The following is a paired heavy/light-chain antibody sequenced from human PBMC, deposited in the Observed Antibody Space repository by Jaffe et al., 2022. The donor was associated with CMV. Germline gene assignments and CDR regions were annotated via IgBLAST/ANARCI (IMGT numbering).Light chain of an antibody. Sequence: DIQMTQSPSSLSASVGDRVTITCRASQDITKYLAWYQQKPGKVPKLLIYAASALQSGVPSRFSGSGSGTDFTLTISSLQPEDVATYYCQKFNGAPFTFGPGTKVDIK. CDR1: QDITKY. J-gene: IGKJ3*01. V-gene: IGKV1-27*01. CDR3: QKFNGAPFT. CDR2: AAS.
Heavy chain of an antibody. J-gene: IGHJ5*02. CDR3: GKGWDSHGSGRNWFDP. CDR2: ISGGLVSI. Sequence: EVQLLESGGGLVQPGGSLRLSCATSGFTFSSFAMSWVRQAPGKGLEWVAAISGGLVSIYYADSVKGRFTISRDNSKNTLYLQMNSLRVDDTAIYYCGKGWDSHGSGRNWFDPWGQGTLVTVSS. D-gene: IGHD3-10*01. CDR1: GFTFSSFA. V-gene: IGHV3-23*01.